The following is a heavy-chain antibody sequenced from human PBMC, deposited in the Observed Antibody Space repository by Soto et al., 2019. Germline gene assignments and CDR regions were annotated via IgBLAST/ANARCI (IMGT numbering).Heavy chain of an antibody. CDR2: INAGNGNT. Sequence: QVQLVQSGAEVRKPGAAVKVSCQASGYTFTTYPIHWVRQAPGQRLEWMGWINAGNGNTESSQGFQGRVTISSDTSASTAYMELRSLTSEDTAVDYCAREGSGSYYPFDYWGQGTQVTVSS. D-gene: IGHD3-10*01. CDR1: GYTFTTYP. J-gene: IGHJ4*02. V-gene: IGHV1-3*01. CDR3: AREGSGSYYPFDY.